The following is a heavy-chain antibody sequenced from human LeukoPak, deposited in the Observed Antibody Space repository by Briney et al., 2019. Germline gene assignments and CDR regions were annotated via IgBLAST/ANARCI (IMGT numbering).Heavy chain of an antibody. Sequence: ASVKVSCKASGYTFTGYYMHWVRQAPGQALEWMGWINPNSGGTNYAQKFQGRVTMTRDTSISTAYMELSRLRSDDTAVYYCARDTGYSSSWYPYWGQGTLVTVSS. D-gene: IGHD6-13*01. V-gene: IGHV1-2*02. CDR1: GYTFTGYY. CDR2: INPNSGGT. CDR3: ARDTGYSSSWYPY. J-gene: IGHJ4*02.